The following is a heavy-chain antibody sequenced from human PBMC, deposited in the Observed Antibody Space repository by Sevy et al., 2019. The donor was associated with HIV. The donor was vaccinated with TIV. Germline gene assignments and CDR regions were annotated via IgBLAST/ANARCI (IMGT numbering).Heavy chain of an antibody. Sequence: SETLSLTCSVSGGSISNYYWSWIRQPPGKGLEWIGYIYYSGSTNYNPSLKSRVTISVDTSKNQFSLKLSSVTAADTAVYYCAKVFRPDYGDYSRNDAFDIWGQGTMVTVSS. CDR3: AKVFRPDYGDYSRNDAFDI. D-gene: IGHD4-17*01. CDR2: IYYSGST. V-gene: IGHV4-59*01. J-gene: IGHJ3*02. CDR1: GGSISNYY.